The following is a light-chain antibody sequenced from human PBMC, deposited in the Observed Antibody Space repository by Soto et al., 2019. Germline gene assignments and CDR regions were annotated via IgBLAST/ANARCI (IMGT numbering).Light chain of an antibody. J-gene: IGKJ1*01. Sequence: VLSQCPGTLSLSPGARSALSCRASQTLNRTHLAWCRQEACRAPRLLIYGVSSRATDIPDRFSGSGSGTDFTLTISTLEPEDFAIYYCQQYGYSRTFGQGTKVDIK. CDR3: QQYGYSRT. CDR2: GVS. CDR1: QTLNRTH. V-gene: IGKV3-20*01.